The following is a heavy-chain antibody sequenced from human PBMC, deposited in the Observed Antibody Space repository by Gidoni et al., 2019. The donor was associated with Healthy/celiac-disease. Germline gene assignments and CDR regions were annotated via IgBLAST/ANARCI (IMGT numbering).Heavy chain of an antibody. D-gene: IGHD6-13*01. CDR3: ASSIAAAGTIGFDP. J-gene: IGHJ5*02. Sequence: QVQLVQSGAEVKKPGASVKVSCKASGYTFTSYAMHWVRQAPGQRLEWMGWIHAGNGNTKYSQKFQGRVTITRDTSASTAYMELSSLRSEDTAVYYCASSIAAAGTIGFDPWGQGTLVTVSS. V-gene: IGHV1-3*01. CDR1: GYTFTSYA. CDR2: IHAGNGNT.